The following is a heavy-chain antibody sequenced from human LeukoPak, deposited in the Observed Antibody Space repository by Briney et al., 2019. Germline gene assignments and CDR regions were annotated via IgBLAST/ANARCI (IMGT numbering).Heavy chain of an antibody. CDR2: ISGSGGST. J-gene: IGHJ4*02. CDR3: ARPRFRTGDRDY. D-gene: IGHD7-27*01. CDR1: GFTFSSYA. V-gene: IGHV3-23*01. Sequence: GGSLRLSYAASGFTFSSYAMSWVRQAPGKGLEWVSAISGSGGSTYYADSVKGRFTISRDNSKNTLYLQMNSLRAEDTAVYYCARPRFRTGDRDYWGQGTLVTVSS.